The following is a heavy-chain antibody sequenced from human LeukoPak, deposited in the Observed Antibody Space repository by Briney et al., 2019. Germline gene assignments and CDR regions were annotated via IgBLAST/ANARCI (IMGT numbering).Heavy chain of an antibody. Sequence: PGGSLRLSCAASGFTVSNNYVSWVRQAPGKGLEWVSVIYSGGSTYYADSVKGRFTISRDNSKNTLYLQMNGLRAEDTAVYYCAKDSRHMITFGGVIVPDAFDIWGQGTMVTVSS. D-gene: IGHD3-16*02. CDR1: GFTVSNNY. J-gene: IGHJ3*02. V-gene: IGHV3-66*01. CDR3: AKDSRHMITFGGVIVPDAFDI. CDR2: IYSGGST.